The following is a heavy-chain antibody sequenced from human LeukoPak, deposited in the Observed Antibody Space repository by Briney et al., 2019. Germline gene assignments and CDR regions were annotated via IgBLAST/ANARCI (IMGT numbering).Heavy chain of an antibody. J-gene: IGHJ4*02. CDR1: GSTFTSYG. V-gene: IGHV1-18*01. D-gene: IGHD3-16*02. CDR3: ARGPPPYDYVWGSYQKILDY. Sequence: GASGKVSCKASGSTFTSYGISWVRQAPGQGLEWMGWISAYNGNTNYAQKLQGRVTMTTDTSTSTAYLYLRNLRSYDTATYYCARGPPPYDYVWGSYQKILDYWGQGTLVTVSS. CDR2: ISAYNGNT.